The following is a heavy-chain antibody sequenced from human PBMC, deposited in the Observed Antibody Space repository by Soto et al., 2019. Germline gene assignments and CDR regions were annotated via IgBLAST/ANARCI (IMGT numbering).Heavy chain of an antibody. CDR1: GFTFGTTD. J-gene: IGHJ5*02. CDR2: IDGSGGIT. Sequence: QLLQSGGGLVQPGGSLTLSCAASGFTFGTTDMSWVRQAPGEGLEWVSTIDGSGGITYYADSVKGRFTISRDNSRNTVYLQMNSLRGHDTALYDCVKNSGWFNTWGQGALVTVSS. D-gene: IGHD3-10*01. V-gene: IGHV3-23*01. CDR3: VKNSGWFNT.